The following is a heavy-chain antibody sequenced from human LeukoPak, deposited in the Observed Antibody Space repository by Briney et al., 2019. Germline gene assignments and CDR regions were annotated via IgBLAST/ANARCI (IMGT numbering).Heavy chain of an antibody. Sequence: GGSLRLSCAASGFTFSSYSMNWVRQAPGKGLEWVSSISSSSSCIYYADSVKGRFTISRDNAKNSLYLQMNSLRAEDTAVYYCARGGARGGSCSFDYWGQGTLVTVSS. V-gene: IGHV3-21*01. CDR2: ISSSSSCI. D-gene: IGHD2-15*01. CDR1: GFTFSSYS. CDR3: ARGGARGGSCSFDY. J-gene: IGHJ4*02.